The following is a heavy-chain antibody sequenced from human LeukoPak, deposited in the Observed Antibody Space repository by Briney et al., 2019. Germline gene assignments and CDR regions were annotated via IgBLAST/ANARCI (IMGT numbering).Heavy chain of an antibody. CDR3: AYTGYYYDSSGYHEYFQH. J-gene: IGHJ1*01. CDR2: INHSGST. V-gene: IGHV4-39*07. Sequence: SETLSLTCTVSGGSVSSGSYYWSWIRQPPGKGLEWIGEINHSGSTNYNPSLKSRVTISVDTSKNQFSLKLSSVTAADTAVYYCAYTGYYYDSSGYHEYFQHWGQGTLVTVSS. CDR1: GGSVSSGSYY. D-gene: IGHD3-22*01.